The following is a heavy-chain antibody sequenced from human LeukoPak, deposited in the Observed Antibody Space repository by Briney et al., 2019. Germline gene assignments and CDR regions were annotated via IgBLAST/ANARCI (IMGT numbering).Heavy chain of an antibody. CDR3: AIRGILVVLDY. CDR2: IIPIFGTA. J-gene: IGHJ4*02. V-gene: IGHV1-69*13. CDR1: GGTFSSYA. D-gene: IGHD3-22*01. Sequence: ASVKVSCKASGGTFSSYAISWVRQAPGQGLEWMGGIIPIFGTANYAQKFQGRVTITADESTSTAYMELSSLRSEDAAVYYCAIRGILVVLDYWGQGTLVTVSS.